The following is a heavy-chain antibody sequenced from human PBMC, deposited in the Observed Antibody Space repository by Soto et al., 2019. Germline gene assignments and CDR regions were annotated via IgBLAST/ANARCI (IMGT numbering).Heavy chain of an antibody. CDR3: ARGGSSGYFTNDPLDW. CDR2: INSTSNTI. Sequence: EVQLVESGGGLVQPGGSLRLSCAASGFTFSVYSMNCVRQAPGKGLEWVSYINSTSNTIYYADSVKGRFTTSRDNAKHSLYLQMNSLRTEDTAVYYCARGGSSGYFTNDPLDWWGQGTLVTVSS. CDR1: GFTFSVYS. V-gene: IGHV3-48*01. J-gene: IGHJ4*02. D-gene: IGHD6-19*01.